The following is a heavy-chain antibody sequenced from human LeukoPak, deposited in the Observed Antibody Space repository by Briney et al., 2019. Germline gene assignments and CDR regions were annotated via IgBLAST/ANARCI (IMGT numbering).Heavy chain of an antibody. Sequence: GGSLRLSCAASGFTFSSYSMNWVRQAPGKGLEWVSYISSSSSTIYYADSVKGRFTISRDSAKNSLYLQMNSLRAEDTAVYYCARDLPIFGVVIYDYWGQGTLVTVSS. CDR3: ARDLPIFGVVIYDY. V-gene: IGHV3-48*01. CDR1: GFTFSSYS. D-gene: IGHD3-3*01. CDR2: ISSSSSTI. J-gene: IGHJ4*02.